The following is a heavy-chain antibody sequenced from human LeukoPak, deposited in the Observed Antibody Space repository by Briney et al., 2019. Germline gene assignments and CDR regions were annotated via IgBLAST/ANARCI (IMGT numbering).Heavy chain of an antibody. D-gene: IGHD5-12*01. Sequence: ASVKVSCKASGYTFINHHIHWVRQAPGRGLEWMGIIDASGGGTTYSENFQGRVTMTRDMSTNTVYMEMRSLMSDDTAVYYCARGLAAAYDYNWLDPWGQGILVTVSS. CDR1: GYTFINHH. CDR2: IDASGGGT. J-gene: IGHJ5*02. CDR3: ARGLAAAYDYNWLDP. V-gene: IGHV1-46*01.